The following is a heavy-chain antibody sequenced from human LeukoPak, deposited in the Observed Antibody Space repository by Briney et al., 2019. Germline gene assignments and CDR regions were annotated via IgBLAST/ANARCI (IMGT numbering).Heavy chain of an antibody. D-gene: IGHD2-21*01. CDR3: ARVGGAAEYYFDY. CDR2: IYYSGST. J-gene: IGHJ4*02. V-gene: IGHV4-59*01. Sequence: PSETLSLTCTVSGGSISSYHWSWIRQPPGKGLEWIGYIYYSGSTNYNPSLRSRVTISVDTSKNQFSLKLSSVTAADTAVYYCARVGGAAEYYFDYWGQGTLVTVSS. CDR1: GGSISSYH.